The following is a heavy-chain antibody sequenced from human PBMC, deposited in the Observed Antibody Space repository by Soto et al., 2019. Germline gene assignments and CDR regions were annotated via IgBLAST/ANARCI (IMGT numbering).Heavy chain of an antibody. D-gene: IGHD1-1*01. CDR1: GFTFSTYA. V-gene: IGHV3-23*01. CDR3: AKEGVERDYFDY. Sequence: PGGSLRLSCAASGFTFSTYAMAWVRQAPGKGLEWVSGVSASGLNTDNANPVKGRFYISRDNSKNTLSLHMNSLRAEDTAVYYRAKEGVERDYFDYWGQGTLVTVSS. J-gene: IGHJ4*02. CDR2: VSASGLNT.